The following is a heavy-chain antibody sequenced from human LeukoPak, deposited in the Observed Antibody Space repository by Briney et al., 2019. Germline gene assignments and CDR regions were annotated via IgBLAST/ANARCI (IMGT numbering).Heavy chain of an antibody. CDR1: GFTFSSYG. CDR2: IWYDGSNK. Sequence: GGSLRLSCAASGFTFSSYGMHWVRQAPGKGLEWVAVIWYDGSNKYYADSVKGRFTISRDNSKNTLYLQMNSLRAEDTAVYYCARSVVVVPAAISNYYFDYWGQGTLVTVSS. J-gene: IGHJ4*02. D-gene: IGHD2-2*02. CDR3: ARSVVVVPAAISNYYFDY. V-gene: IGHV3-33*01.